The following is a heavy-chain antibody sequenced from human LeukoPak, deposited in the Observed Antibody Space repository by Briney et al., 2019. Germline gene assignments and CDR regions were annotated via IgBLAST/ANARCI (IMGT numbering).Heavy chain of an antibody. CDR2: ISSGSGTI. V-gene: IGHV3-48*01. CDR3: ARETVRGVNYDY. Sequence: GGSLRLSCAASGFTFSSYSLNWIRQAPGKGLEWVSYISSGSGTIYYADSVKGRFTISRDSAKDSLFLQMNSLRAEDTAVYYCARETVRGVNYDYWGQGTLVTVS. J-gene: IGHJ4*02. CDR1: GFTFSSYS. D-gene: IGHD3-10*01.